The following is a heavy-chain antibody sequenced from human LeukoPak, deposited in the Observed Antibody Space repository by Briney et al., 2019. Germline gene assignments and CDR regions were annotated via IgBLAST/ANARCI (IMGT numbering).Heavy chain of an antibody. CDR2: IYYSGST. CDR1: GGSISGHY. V-gene: IGHV4-59*08. Sequence: SETLSLTCTVSGGSISGHYWSWIRQPPGKGLEFIGYIYYSGSTNYNPSLRSRVTMAVDTSKNQFSLNLRSVTAADTAVYYCARHVDSRTNPLDVWGKGTTVTVYS. D-gene: IGHD2-8*01. CDR3: ARHVDSRTNPLDV. J-gene: IGHJ6*04.